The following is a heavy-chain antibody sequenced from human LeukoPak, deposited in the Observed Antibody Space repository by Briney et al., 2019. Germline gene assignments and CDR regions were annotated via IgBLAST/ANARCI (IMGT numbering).Heavy chain of an antibody. CDR2: IYYSGST. J-gene: IGHJ3*02. Sequence: PSETLSLTCTVFGGSISSSSYYWGWIRQPPGKGLEWIGSIYYSGSTYYNPSLKSRVTISVDTSKNQFSLKLSSVTAADTAVYYCARQSGYSYGRYAFDIWGQGTMVTVSS. D-gene: IGHD5-18*01. CDR3: ARQSGYSYGRYAFDI. V-gene: IGHV4-39*01. CDR1: GGSISSSSYY.